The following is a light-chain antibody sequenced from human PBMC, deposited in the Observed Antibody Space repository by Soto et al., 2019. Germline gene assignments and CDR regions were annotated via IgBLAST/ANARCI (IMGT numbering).Light chain of an antibody. Sequence: EIVLTQSPATLSLSPGERATLSCRASQSVSSYLAWYQQKPGQAPRLLIYDASNRATGIPARFSGGGSGTDFTLTISSLEQEDFVVYYCQQRSNWPPLTFGGGTKVEIK. CDR3: QQRSNWPPLT. V-gene: IGKV3-11*01. CDR1: QSVSSY. J-gene: IGKJ4*01. CDR2: DAS.